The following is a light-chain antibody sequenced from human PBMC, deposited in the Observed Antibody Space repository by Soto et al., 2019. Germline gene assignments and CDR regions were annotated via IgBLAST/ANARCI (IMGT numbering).Light chain of an antibody. CDR3: FSFTTTSTHV. J-gene: IGLJ1*01. V-gene: IGLV1-47*02. Sequence: QSVLTQPPSASGTPGQRVTISCSGSSSNIGSHYVYWYQQLPGTAPKLLIYTNNQRPSGVSNRFSGSKSGNTAYLTISGLQVEDEAEYFCFSFTTTSTHVFGTGTKLTVL. CDR2: TNN. CDR1: SSNIGSHY.